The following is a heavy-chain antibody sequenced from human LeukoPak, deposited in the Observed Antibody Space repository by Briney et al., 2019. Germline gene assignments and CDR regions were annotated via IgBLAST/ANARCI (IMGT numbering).Heavy chain of an antibody. CDR2: INHSGST. CDR1: GGSFSGYY. Sequence: PSETLSLTSAAYGGSFSGYYWGGFRQPPGKGLEWIGKINHSGSTNYNPSLKSRVTISVDTSKNQFSLKLSSVTAADTAVYYCAGTSVDCTNGVCGEIDYWGQGTLVTVSS. J-gene: IGHJ4*02. D-gene: IGHD2-8*01. V-gene: IGHV4-34*01. CDR3: AGTSVDCTNGVCGEIDY.